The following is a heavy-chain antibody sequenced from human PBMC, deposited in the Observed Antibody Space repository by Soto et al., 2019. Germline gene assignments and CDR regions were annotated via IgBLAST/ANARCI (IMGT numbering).Heavy chain of an antibody. D-gene: IGHD6-13*01. Sequence: GGSLRLSCASSVFTFSSYGTHCVRHSPGKGLEWVAVISYGGSNKYYADSVKGRFTISRDNSKNTLYLQMNSLRPEDTAVYYCAKCPGVAAAGPPFDPWGQGTLVTVSS. V-gene: IGHV3-30*18. CDR2: ISYGGSNK. CDR3: AKCPGVAAAGPPFDP. J-gene: IGHJ5*02. CDR1: VFTFSSYG.